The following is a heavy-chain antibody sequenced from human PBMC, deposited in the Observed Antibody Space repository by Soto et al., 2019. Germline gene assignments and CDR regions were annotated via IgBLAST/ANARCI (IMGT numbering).Heavy chain of an antibody. J-gene: IGHJ1*01. CDR1: GFTFDDYA. V-gene: IGHV3-9*01. Sequence: GGSLRLSCAASGFTFDDYAMHWVRQAPGKGLEWVSGISWNSGSIGYADSVKGRFTISRDNAKNSLYLQMNSLRAEDTALYYCAKGLYSRSWYWPAHHWGQGTLVTVSS. CDR3: AKGLYSRSWYWPAHH. D-gene: IGHD6-13*01. CDR2: ISWNSGSI.